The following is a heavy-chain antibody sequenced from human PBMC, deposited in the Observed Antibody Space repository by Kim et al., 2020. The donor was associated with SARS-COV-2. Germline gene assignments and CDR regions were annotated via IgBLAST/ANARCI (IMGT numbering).Heavy chain of an antibody. J-gene: IGHJ4*02. D-gene: IGHD4-17*01. CDR2: ISYDGSNK. CDR3: AREFGTTVTSIDY. V-gene: IGHV3-30*04. Sequence: GGSLRLSCAASGFTFSSYAMHWVRQAPGKGLEWVAVISYDGSNKYYADSVKGRFTISRDNSKNTLYLQMNSLRAEDTAVYYCAREFGTTVTSIDYWGQGTLVTVSS. CDR1: GFTFSSYA.